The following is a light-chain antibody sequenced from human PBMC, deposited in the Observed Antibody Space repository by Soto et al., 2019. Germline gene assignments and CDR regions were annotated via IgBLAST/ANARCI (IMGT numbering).Light chain of an antibody. V-gene: IGKV3-15*01. CDR2: GAS. CDR1: QSVGSN. J-gene: IGKJ1*01. CDR3: QQYNNWPPDRT. Sequence: EIVMTQSPATLSVSPGERATLSCRASQSVGSNLAWYQQKPGQAPRLLIYGASTRATGIQAGFSGSGSGTEFTLTISSLQSEDFAIYFCQQYNNWPPDRTFGQGTKVEIK.